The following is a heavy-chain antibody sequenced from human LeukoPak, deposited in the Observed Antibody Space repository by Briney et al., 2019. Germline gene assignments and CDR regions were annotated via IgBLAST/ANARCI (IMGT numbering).Heavy chain of an antibody. D-gene: IGHD6-13*01. V-gene: IGHV1-2*02. CDR1: GYTFTGYY. J-gene: IGHJ4*02. Sequence: ASVKVSCKASGYTFTGYYMHWVRQAPGQGLEWMGWINPNSGGTNYAQKFQGRVTMTRDTSISTAYMELSRLRSDDTAVYYCARLYSSSWYVVDYWGQGTLVTVFS. CDR2: INPNSGGT. CDR3: ARLYSSSWYVVDY.